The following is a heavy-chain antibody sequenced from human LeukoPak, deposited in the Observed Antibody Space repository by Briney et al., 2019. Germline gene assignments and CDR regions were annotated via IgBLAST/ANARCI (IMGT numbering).Heavy chain of an antibody. CDR2: ISWDGGST. Sequence: PGGSLRLSCAASGFTFDDYTMHWVRQAPGKGLEWVSLISWDGGSTYYADSVKGRFTISRDNSKNTLYLQMNSLRAEDTAVYYCARVPTTVTTVYFDYWGQGTLVTVSS. CDR1: GFTFDDYT. J-gene: IGHJ4*02. CDR3: ARVPTTVTTVYFDY. V-gene: IGHV3-43*01. D-gene: IGHD4-17*01.